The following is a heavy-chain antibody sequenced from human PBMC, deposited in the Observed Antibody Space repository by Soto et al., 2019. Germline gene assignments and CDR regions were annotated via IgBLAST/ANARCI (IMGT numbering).Heavy chain of an antibody. Sequence: KPSETLSLTCSVSGDSINSDGYFWSWIRQHPGKGLEWIGSIHHFGTTYYNPSLSSRLNMSMDTSKNQFSLNLMSVTAGDTAVYYCARVICASSICYFPAWFDPWGRGTLVTVSS. D-gene: IGHD2-21*01. CDR2: IHHFGTT. CDR1: GDSINSDGYF. V-gene: IGHV4-31*03. CDR3: ARVICASSICYFPAWFDP. J-gene: IGHJ5*02.